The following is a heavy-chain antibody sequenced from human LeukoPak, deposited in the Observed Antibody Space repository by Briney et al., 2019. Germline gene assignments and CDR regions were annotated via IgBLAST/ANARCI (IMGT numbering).Heavy chain of an antibody. J-gene: IGHJ3*02. CDR2: IYYSGST. CDR3: ASLGAQQLDAFDI. V-gene: IGHV4-59*01. CDR1: GGSISSYY. Sequence: SETLSLTCTVSGGSISSYYWSWIRQPPGKGLEWIGYIYYSGSTNYNPSLKSRVTISVDTSKNQFSLKLSSVTAADTAVYYCASLGAQQLDAFDIWGQGTMVTVSS. D-gene: IGHD6-13*01.